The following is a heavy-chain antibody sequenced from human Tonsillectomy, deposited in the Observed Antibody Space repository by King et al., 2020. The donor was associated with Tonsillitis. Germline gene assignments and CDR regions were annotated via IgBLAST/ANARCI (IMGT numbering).Heavy chain of an antibody. J-gene: IGHJ3*02. V-gene: IGHV4-34*01. CDR2: INHSGST. CDR1: GGSFSGYY. D-gene: IGHD3-16*01. CDR3: ARGGYTYAYRNDAFDI. Sequence: VQLQQWGAGLLKPSETLSLTCAVYGGSFSGYYWSCIRQSPGKGLDWLGEINHSGSTNYNPSLKSRVTISVDTSKNPFSLKQSSVTAADTAVYYCARGGYTYAYRNDAFDIWGQGTMVTVSS.